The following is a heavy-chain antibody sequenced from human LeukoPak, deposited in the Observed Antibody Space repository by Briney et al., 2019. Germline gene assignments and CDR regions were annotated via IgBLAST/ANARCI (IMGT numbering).Heavy chain of an antibody. D-gene: IGHD2-2*01. Sequence: SETLSLTCAVYGGSFSGYYWSWIRQPPGRGLEWIGDINHSGSTNYNPSLKSRVTISVDTSKNQFSLKLSSVTAADTAVYYCARGEIVVVPAAIPYYYYYMDVWGKGTTVTVSS. J-gene: IGHJ6*03. CDR2: INHSGST. CDR3: ARGEIVVVPAAIPYYYYYMDV. CDR1: GGSFSGYY. V-gene: IGHV4-34*01.